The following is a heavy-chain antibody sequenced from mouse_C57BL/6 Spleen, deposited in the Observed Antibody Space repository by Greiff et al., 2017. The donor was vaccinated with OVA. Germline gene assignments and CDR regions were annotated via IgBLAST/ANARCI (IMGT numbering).Heavy chain of an antibody. V-gene: IGHV1-72*01. D-gene: IGHD1-1*01. Sequence: QVQLQQPGAELVKPGASVKLSCKASGYTCTSYWMHWVKQRPGRGLEWIGRIDPNSGGTKYNEKFKSKATLTVDKPSSTAYMQLSSLTSEDSAVYYCARGFPSHYYRTSPFAYWGQGTLVTVSA. CDR2: IDPNSGGT. CDR3: ARGFPSHYYRTSPFAY. J-gene: IGHJ3*01. CDR1: GYTCTSYW.